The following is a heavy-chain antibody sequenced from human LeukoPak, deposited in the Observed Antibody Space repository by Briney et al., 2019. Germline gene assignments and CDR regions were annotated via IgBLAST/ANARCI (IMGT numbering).Heavy chain of an antibody. J-gene: IGHJ5*02. CDR1: GYTFTSYY. CDR3: ARDRQYCSSTSCYRNWFDP. D-gene: IGHD2-2*02. V-gene: IGHV1-46*01. CDR2: INPSGGST. Sequence: ASVKVSCKASGYTFTSYYMHWVRQAPGQGLEWMGIINPSGGSTSYAQKFQGRVTMTRDTSTSTVYMKLSSLRSEDTAVYYCARDRQYCSSTSCYRNWFDPWGQGTLVTVSS.